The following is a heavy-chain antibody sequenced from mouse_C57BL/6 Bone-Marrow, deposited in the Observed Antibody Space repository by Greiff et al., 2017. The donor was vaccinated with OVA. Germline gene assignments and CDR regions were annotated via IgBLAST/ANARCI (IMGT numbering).Heavy chain of an antibody. CDR2: ISYDGSN. CDR1: GYSITSGYY. Sequence: EVKLLESGPGLVKPSQSLSLTCSVTGYSITSGYYWNWIRQFPGNKLEWMGYISYDGSNNYNPSLKNRISITRDTSKNQFFLKLNSVTTEDTATYYCARGDYDGFAYWGQGTLVTVSA. CDR3: ARGDYDGFAY. J-gene: IGHJ3*01. D-gene: IGHD2-4*01. V-gene: IGHV3-6*01.